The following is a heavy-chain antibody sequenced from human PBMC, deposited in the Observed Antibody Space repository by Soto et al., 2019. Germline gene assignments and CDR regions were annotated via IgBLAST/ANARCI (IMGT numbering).Heavy chain of an antibody. J-gene: IGHJ3*02. Sequence: GGSLRLSCAASGFTFSTYWMSWVRQAPGKGLEWVANRKPDGSEKWYVDSVKGRFTISRDNAKNSLYLQMNSLRAEDTAVYYCARGDYYDTSGPFSDAFDIWGQGTMVTVSS. D-gene: IGHD3-22*01. CDR3: ARGDYYDTSGPFSDAFDI. V-gene: IGHV3-7*04. CDR2: RKPDGSEK. CDR1: GFTFSTYW.